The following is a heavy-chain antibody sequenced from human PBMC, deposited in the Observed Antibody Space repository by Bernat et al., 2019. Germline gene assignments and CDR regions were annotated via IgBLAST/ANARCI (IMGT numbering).Heavy chain of an antibody. CDR1: GGSISTYY. D-gene: IGHD6-13*01. CDR2: IHYSGAT. Sequence: QVQLQESGPGLVKPSETLSLTCTVSGGSISTYYWSWIRQPPGKGLEWIGYIHYSGATSYNPSLKSRVTISVDTSKDQFPLKLRSVTAADTAVYYCARISASSTSWGQGTLVTVSS. CDR3: ARISASSTS. V-gene: IGHV4-59*01. J-gene: IGHJ4*02.